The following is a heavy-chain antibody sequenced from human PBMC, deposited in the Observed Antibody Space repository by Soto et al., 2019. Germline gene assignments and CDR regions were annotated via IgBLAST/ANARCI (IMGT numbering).Heavy chain of an antibody. Sequence: SETLSLTCTVSGASISNYYWSWIRQPPEKGLEWIGHIFYSGDTNYNPSLKGRVTMSVDTSKNQLSLKLSSVTAADTAVYYCARYSSGWLNWFDPWGQGTLVTVSS. D-gene: IGHD6-19*01. CDR2: IFYSGDT. V-gene: IGHV4-59*01. CDR1: GASISNYY. J-gene: IGHJ5*02. CDR3: ARYSSGWLNWFDP.